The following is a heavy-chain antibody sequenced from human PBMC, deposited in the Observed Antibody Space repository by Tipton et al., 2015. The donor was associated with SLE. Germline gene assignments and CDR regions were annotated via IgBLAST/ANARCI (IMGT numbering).Heavy chain of an antibody. D-gene: IGHD2-8*01. CDR2: ITNNGNN. Sequence: TLSLTCTVSGGSISGSNYYWDWIRQPPGKGPEWIGRITNNGNNYYIPSLQSRVTMSIDTSKNHFSLKLSSVTAADTAVYYCARHDTNYGRNWFDPWGQGTLVTVSS. CDR1: GGSISGSNYY. J-gene: IGHJ5*02. V-gene: IGHV4-39*01. CDR3: ARHDTNYGRNWFDP.